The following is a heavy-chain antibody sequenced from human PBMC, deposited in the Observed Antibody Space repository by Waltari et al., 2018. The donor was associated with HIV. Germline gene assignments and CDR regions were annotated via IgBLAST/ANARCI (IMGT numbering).Heavy chain of an antibody. V-gene: IGHV4-39*01. D-gene: IGHD5-18*01. CDR3: ARVQTGVDTAMVNRYFDL. CDR1: GGSIRSSSYY. Sequence: QLQLQESGPGLVKPSETLSLTCTVSGGSIRSSSYYWGWIRQPPGKGLEWIGRIYYSGSTNYNPSLKSRVTISVDTSKNQFSLKLSSVTAADTAVYYCARVQTGVDTAMVNRYFDLWGRGTLVTVSS. CDR2: IYYSGST. J-gene: IGHJ2*01.